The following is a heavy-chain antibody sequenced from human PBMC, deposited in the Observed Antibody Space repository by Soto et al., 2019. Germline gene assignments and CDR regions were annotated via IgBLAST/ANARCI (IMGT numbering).Heavy chain of an antibody. CDR2: FRGSGDGT. CDR1: GFTFCSYA. V-gene: IGHV3-23*01. CDR3: AKGPDPGAFDI. D-gene: IGHD3-10*01. J-gene: IGHJ3*02. Sequence: GSLRLSCAASGFTFCSYAMSWVRPAPGKGLEWVSTFRGSGDGTYYADSVKGRFTVSRDNSNNQLYLQMNGLRAEDTAVYYCAKGPDPGAFDIWGQGTMVTVSS.